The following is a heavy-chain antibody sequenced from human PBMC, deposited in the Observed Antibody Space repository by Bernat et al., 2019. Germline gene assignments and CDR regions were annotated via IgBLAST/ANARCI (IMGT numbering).Heavy chain of an antibody. CDR1: GVSISSSSYY. CDR2: IYYSWST. J-gene: IGHJ4*02. Sequence: QLQLQESGPGLVKPSETLSLTCTVSGVSISSSSYYWGWIRQPPGKGLDWIGSIYYSWSTYYNPSLKSRVTISVDTSKNQFSLKVGSVTAADTAVYYCARSHSSSWYRFYYWGQGTLVTVSS. V-gene: IGHV4-39*01. D-gene: IGHD6-13*01. CDR3: ARSHSSSWYRFYY.